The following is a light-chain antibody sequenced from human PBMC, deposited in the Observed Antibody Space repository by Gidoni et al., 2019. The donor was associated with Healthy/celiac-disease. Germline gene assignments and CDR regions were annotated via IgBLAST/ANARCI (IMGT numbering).Light chain of an antibody. CDR3: QQYGSSPTWT. CDR2: GAS. J-gene: IGKJ1*01. V-gene: IGKV3-20*01. CDR1: QSVSSSY. Sequence: EIVLTQSPGTLSLSPGERATLSCRASQSVSSSYLAWYQQKPGPAPRLLNYGASSRATGIPDRFSGSGSGKDFNRTISRLEAEDFAVYYCQQYGSSPTWTFGQGTKVEIK.